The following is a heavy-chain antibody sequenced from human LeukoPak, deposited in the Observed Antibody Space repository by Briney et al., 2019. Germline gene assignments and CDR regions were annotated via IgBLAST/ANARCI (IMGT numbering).Heavy chain of an antibody. CDR3: ARDRVVVTRFRAFDI. D-gene: IGHD3-22*01. V-gene: IGHV3-30-3*01. CDR1: GFTFSSYA. CDR2: ISYDGSNK. J-gene: IGHJ3*02. Sequence: GRSLRLSCAASGFTFSSYAMHWVRQAPGKGLEWVAVISYDGSNKHYADSVKGRFTISRDNSKNTLYLQMNSLRAEDTAVYYCARDRVVVTRFRAFDIWGQGTMVTVSS.